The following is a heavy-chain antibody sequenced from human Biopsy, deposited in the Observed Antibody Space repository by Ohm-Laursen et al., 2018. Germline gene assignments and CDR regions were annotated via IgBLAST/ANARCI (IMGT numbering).Heavy chain of an antibody. J-gene: IGHJ2*01. CDR3: ARDRGFYSDRTVPGYFDL. Sequence: SETLSLTCTVSGGSFTGYYWSWIRQPPGKGLEWIGYVYYTGSTDYNPSLQSRVTISVDTSKNHFSLRLRSVTPADTAIYYCARDRGFYSDRTVPGYFDLWGRGTLVTVSS. CDR2: VYYTGST. V-gene: IGHV4-59*01. D-gene: IGHD3-22*01. CDR1: GGSFTGYY.